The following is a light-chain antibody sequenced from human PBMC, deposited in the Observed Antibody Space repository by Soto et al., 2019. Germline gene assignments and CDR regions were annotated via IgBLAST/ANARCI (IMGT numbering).Light chain of an antibody. CDR1: ETVSSSY. CDR3: QQYGSSRT. V-gene: IGKV3-20*01. CDR2: GAS. J-gene: IGKJ1*01. Sequence: DIVLTQSPGTLSLSQGERATLSCRASETVSSSYLAWYQQKPGQAPRLLIYGASSRATGIPDRFSGSGSGTDFTLTISRLEPEDFAVYYCQQYGSSRTFGQGTKVDI.